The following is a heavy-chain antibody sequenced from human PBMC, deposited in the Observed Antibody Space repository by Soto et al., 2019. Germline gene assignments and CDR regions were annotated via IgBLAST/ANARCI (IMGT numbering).Heavy chain of an antibody. J-gene: IGHJ3*02. Sequence: ASVKVSCKASGYTFTSYYMHWVRQAPGQGLEWMGIINPSGGSTSYAQKFQGRVTMTRDTSTSTVYTELSSLRSEDTAVYYCARAYYYDSSGYAPAFDIWGQGTMVTVSS. CDR1: GYTFTSYY. CDR3: ARAYYYDSSGYAPAFDI. V-gene: IGHV1-46*01. D-gene: IGHD3-22*01. CDR2: INPSGGST.